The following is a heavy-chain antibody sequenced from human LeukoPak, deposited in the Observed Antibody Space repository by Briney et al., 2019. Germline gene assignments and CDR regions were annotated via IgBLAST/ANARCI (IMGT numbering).Heavy chain of an antibody. J-gene: IGHJ6*03. Sequence: SETLSLTCTVSGGSVSSYYWSWIRQPPGKGLEWIGHIYNSENTKYNSSLESRVTMSIDTSKNQFSLKLSSVTAADTAVYYCARRRAASSSSWYGDYYYYMDVWGKGTTVTVSS. CDR1: GGSVSSYY. CDR3: ARRRAASSSSWYGDYYYYMDV. D-gene: IGHD6-13*01. CDR2: IYNSENT. V-gene: IGHV4-4*09.